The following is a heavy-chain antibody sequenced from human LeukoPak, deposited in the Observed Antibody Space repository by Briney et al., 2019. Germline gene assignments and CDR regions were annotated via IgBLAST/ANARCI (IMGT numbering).Heavy chain of an antibody. J-gene: IGHJ4*02. Sequence: RGGSLSLSCAASGFSLSTYGVSWVRKPPGKGLEWVSGITGTGGSTYYADSVKGRFTVSRDTSKNTLYLQMNSLRAEDTAIYYCAKDHGTAVAGFYYWGQGTLVTVSS. V-gene: IGHV3-23*01. CDR1: GFSLSTYG. CDR2: ITGTGGST. CDR3: AKDHGTAVAGFYY. D-gene: IGHD6-19*01.